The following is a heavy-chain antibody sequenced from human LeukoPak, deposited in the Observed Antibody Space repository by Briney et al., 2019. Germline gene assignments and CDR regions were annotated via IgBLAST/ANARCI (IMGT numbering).Heavy chain of an antibody. D-gene: IGHD3-22*01. Sequence: SETLSLTCTVSGGSISRYFWSWIRQPPGKGLEWIGYIYGSGSTNYNPSLKSRLTMSVDTSKNQFSLKLSSVTAADTAVYYCARDNLIGANYYFDYWGQGTLVTVSS. CDR2: IYGSGST. V-gene: IGHV4-59*12. CDR1: GGSISRYF. J-gene: IGHJ4*02. CDR3: ARDNLIGANYYFDY.